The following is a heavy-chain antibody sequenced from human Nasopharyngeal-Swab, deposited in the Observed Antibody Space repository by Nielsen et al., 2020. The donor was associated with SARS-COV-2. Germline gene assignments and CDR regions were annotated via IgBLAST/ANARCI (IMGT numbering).Heavy chain of an antibody. D-gene: IGHD6-19*01. CDR3: AHRTSGIAVHYFDY. CDR2: IDWDDDK. J-gene: IGHJ4*02. V-gene: IGHV2-5*02. CDR1: GLSLSTSGGG. Sequence: SGPTLVQPTQTGTPTSTFSGLSLSTSGGGGGWSRQPPGKALGRLAHIDWDDDKRYSPSLKRRLTITKDTSKNQVVLTMTNMDPVETATYYCAHRTSGIAVHYFDYWGQGTLVTVSS.